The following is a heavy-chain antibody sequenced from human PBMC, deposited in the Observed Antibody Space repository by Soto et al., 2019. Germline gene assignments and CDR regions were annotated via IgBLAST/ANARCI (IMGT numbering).Heavy chain of an antibody. CDR3: ARDWTGDTCPCLDV. D-gene: IGHD2-8*02. J-gene: IGHJ6*02. Sequence: EVQLLESGGGLVQPGGSLRLSCAASGFTFSNYALTWVRQFPGKGLEWVSTFAGSGGRTYYADSVKGRFTSSRDNSKNHLFLEMNRLRVEATATYFCARDWTGDTCPCLDVWGQGTTVSVSS. CDR2: FAGSGGRT. CDR1: GFTFSNYA. V-gene: IGHV3-23*01.